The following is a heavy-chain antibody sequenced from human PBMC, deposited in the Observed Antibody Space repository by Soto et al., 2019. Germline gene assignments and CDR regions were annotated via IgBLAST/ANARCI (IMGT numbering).Heavy chain of an antibody. D-gene: IGHD2-21*02. CDR3: AKGSLAGDDYSYGMDV. Sequence: AGGSLRLSCAAAGFTFSSYVMSWVRQAPGKGLEWVSAVSGSGGSVYYADSVRGRFTISRDNSKNTVYLQVNSLRAEDTAIYYCAKGSLAGDDYSYGMDVWGQGTTVTVSS. V-gene: IGHV3-23*01. CDR2: VSGSGGSV. J-gene: IGHJ6*02. CDR1: GFTFSSYV.